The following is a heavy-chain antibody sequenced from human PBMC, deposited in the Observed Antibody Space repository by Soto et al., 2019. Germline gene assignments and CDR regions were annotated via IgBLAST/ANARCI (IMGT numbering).Heavy chain of an antibody. CDR1: GFTFSGSA. J-gene: IGHJ5*02. CDR3: TRLKSNPGS. CDR2: IRSKANSYAK. V-gene: IGHV3-73*02. D-gene: IGHD4-4*01. Sequence: EVQLVESGGGLVQPGGSLKLSCAASGFTFSGSAMHWVRQASGKGLEWVGRIRSKANSYAKAYAASVKGRFTISRDDSKNTAYLQMNSLKTEDTAVYYCTRLKSNPGSWGQGTLVTVSS.